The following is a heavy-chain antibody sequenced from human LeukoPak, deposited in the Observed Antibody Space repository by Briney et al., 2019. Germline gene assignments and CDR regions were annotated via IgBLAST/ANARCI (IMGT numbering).Heavy chain of an antibody. Sequence: GGSLRLSCAASGFIFSNYAMNWVRQAPGKGLEWVSVISGSGGSTCYADSVKGRFTISRDNSRNTIYLQMNSLRAEDTAVYYCARAVWFGELSRFDAFDIWGQGTMVTVSS. CDR2: ISGSGGST. J-gene: IGHJ3*02. V-gene: IGHV3-23*01. CDR3: ARAVWFGELSRFDAFDI. CDR1: GFIFSNYA. D-gene: IGHD3-10*01.